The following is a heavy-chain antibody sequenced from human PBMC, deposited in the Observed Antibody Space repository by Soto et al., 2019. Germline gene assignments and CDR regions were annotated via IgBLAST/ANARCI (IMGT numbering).Heavy chain of an antibody. V-gene: IGHV3-48*01. CDR3: VRSVDYRSGSYWYLFDY. J-gene: IGHJ4*02. D-gene: IGHD3-10*01. Sequence: HPGGSLRLSCAASGFTFSSYSMNWVRQAPGKGLEWVSYISSSSSTIYYADSVKGRFTISRDNAKNSLYLQLNSLRAEDTALYYCVRSVDYRSGSYWYLFDYWVQGSLVTVSS. CDR1: GFTFSSYS. CDR2: ISSSSSTI.